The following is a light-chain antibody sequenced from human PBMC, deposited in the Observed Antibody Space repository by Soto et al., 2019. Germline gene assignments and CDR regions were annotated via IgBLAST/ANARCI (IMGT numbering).Light chain of an antibody. Sequence: EIVLTQSPGTLSLSPWERATLSCMASQSVSNSYLAWYQQKPGQAPRLLIYAASTRATGIPARFSGSGSGTDFTLTISSLESEDFAIYYCQQRSNWPTFGQGTRLEIK. J-gene: IGKJ5*01. CDR2: AAS. CDR1: QSVSNSY. V-gene: IGKV3D-20*02. CDR3: QQRSNWPT.